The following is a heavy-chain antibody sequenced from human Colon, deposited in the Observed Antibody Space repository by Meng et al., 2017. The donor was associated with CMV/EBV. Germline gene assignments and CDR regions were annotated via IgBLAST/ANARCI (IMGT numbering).Heavy chain of an antibody. Sequence: QVQLVQSGADVKKPGASVKVSCKASGYTFTIYGISWVQQAPGQGLEWMRWISAYTGDTYYAQKFQGRVTMTTDTSTSTAYMELRSLRSDDTAVYYCVRESQSGSYIYLQHWGQGTLVTVSS. CDR1: GYTFTIYG. J-gene: IGHJ1*01. D-gene: IGHD1-26*01. V-gene: IGHV1-18*01. CDR3: VRESQSGSYIYLQH. CDR2: ISAYTGDT.